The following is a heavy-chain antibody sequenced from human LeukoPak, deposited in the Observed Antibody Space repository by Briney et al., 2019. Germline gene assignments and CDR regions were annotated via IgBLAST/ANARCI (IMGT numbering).Heavy chain of an antibody. Sequence: PGGSLRLSCAASGFTSSNAWMSWVRQAPGKGLEWVGRIKSKTDGGTTDYAAPVKGRFTISRDDSKNTLYLQMNSLKTEDTAVYYCTSDSNPHIVVVPAATDYWGQGTLVTVSS. CDR1: GFTSSNAW. CDR2: IKSKTDGGTT. CDR3: TSDSNPHIVVVPAATDY. D-gene: IGHD2-2*01. J-gene: IGHJ4*02. V-gene: IGHV3-15*01.